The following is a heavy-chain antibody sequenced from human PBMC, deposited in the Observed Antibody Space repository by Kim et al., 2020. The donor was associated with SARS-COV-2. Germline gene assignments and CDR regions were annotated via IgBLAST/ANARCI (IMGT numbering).Heavy chain of an antibody. D-gene: IGHD6-13*01. CDR3: ARDSSSWSDAFDI. V-gene: IGHV4-59*01. Sequence: YSPSLKSRVTISVDTSKNQFSLMLSSVTAADTAVYYCARDSSSWSDAFDIWGQGTMVTVSS. J-gene: IGHJ3*02.